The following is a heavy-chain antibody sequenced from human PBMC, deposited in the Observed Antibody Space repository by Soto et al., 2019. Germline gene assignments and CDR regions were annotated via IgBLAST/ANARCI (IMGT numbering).Heavy chain of an antibody. D-gene: IGHD6-19*01. V-gene: IGHV4-31*03. Sequence: SETLSLTCTVSGGSISSGGYYWSWIRQHPGKGLEWIGYIYYSGSTYYNPSLKSRVTISVDTSKNQFSLKLSSVTAADTAVYYCAAIKAVAGDYYFDYWGQGTLVTVSS. CDR3: AAIKAVAGDYYFDY. CDR2: IYYSGST. J-gene: IGHJ4*02. CDR1: GGSISSGGYY.